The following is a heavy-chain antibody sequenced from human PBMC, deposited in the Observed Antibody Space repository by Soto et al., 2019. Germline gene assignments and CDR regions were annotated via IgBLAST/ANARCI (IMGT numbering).Heavy chain of an antibody. Sequence: SETLSLTCTVSGGSISRYYWSWIRQPPGKGLEWIGYIYHSGSTNYNPSLKSRVTISVDTSKNQFSLKLSSVTAADSAVYYCARARGYYDSSGYYYVFDCWGQGTLVTVSS. J-gene: IGHJ4*02. CDR3: ARARGYYDSSGYYYVFDC. V-gene: IGHV4-59*01. CDR1: GGSISRYY. D-gene: IGHD3-22*01. CDR2: IYHSGST.